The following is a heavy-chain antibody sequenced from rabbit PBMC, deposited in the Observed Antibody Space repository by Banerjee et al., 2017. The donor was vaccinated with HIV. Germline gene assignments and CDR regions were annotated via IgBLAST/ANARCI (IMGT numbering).Heavy chain of an antibody. CDR3: ARFAGSSNSEYYDYFNL. CDR1: GFSFSFSYY. CDR2: LDTGSSGST. Sequence: QSLEESGGGLVQPEGSLTLTCTASGFSFSFSYYMCWVRQAPGKGLEWIACLDTGSSGSTYYASWAKGRFTVSKTSSTTVTLQMTSLTAADTATYFCARFAGSSNSEYYDYFNLWGPGTLVTVS. D-gene: IGHD1-1*01. J-gene: IGHJ4*01. V-gene: IGHV1S40*01.